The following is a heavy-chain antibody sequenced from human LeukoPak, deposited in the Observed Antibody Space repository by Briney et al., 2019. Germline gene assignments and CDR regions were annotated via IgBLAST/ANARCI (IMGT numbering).Heavy chain of an antibody. CDR3: VRSAGGSYFYDY. J-gene: IGHJ4*02. V-gene: IGHV3-30*04. Sequence: GRSLRLSCAASGFTFSSYAMHWVRQAPGKGLEWVAVISYYGSNKYYADSVKGRFTMSRDNAKHSLYLQMNSLRAEDTAVYYCVRSAGGSYFYDYWGQGTLVTVSS. CDR2: ISYYGSNK. CDR1: GFTFSSYA. D-gene: IGHD1-26*01.